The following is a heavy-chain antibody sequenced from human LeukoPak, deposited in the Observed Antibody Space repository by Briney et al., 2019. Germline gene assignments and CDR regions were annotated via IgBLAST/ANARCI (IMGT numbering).Heavy chain of an antibody. CDR1: GGSISSYY. CDR2: IYYSGST. D-gene: IGHD6-19*01. V-gene: IGHV4-59*01. Sequence: PSETLSLTCTVSGGSISSYYWSWIRQPPGKGLEWIGYIYYSGSTNYNPSLKSRVTMSVDTSKNQFSLKLSSVTAADTAVHYCARGHSSGWLLDWFDPWGQGTLVTVSS. J-gene: IGHJ5*02. CDR3: ARGHSSGWLLDWFDP.